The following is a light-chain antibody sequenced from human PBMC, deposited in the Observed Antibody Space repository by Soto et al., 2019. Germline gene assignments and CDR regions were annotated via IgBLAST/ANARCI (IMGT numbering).Light chain of an antibody. CDR3: QQYSTTPWT. CDR2: WAS. V-gene: IGKV4-1*01. Sequence: DIVMTQSPDSLAVSLGERATINCKSSQSVLYSSNNKNFLAWYQQKPGQPPKLLIYWASTRESGVPDRFSGSGSGTDFPLTISSLQADDVAVYYCQQYSTTPWTFGQGTKVEIK. J-gene: IGKJ1*01. CDR1: QSVLYSSNNKNF.